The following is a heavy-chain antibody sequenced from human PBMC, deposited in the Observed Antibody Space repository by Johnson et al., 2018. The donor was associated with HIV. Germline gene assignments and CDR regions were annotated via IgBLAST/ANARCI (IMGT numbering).Heavy chain of an antibody. V-gene: IGHV3-9*01. J-gene: IGHJ3*02. CDR2: ISWNSGSI. Sequence: VQLVESGGGVVQPGRSLRLSCAASGFTFSNAWMSWVRQAPGKGLEWVSGISWNSGSIGYADSVKGRFTISRDNAKNSLYLQMNSLRAEDTALYYCAKTTGRTTIFGAVEIWGQGTMVTVAS. D-gene: IGHD4-17*01. CDR1: GFTFSNAW. CDR3: AKTTGRTTIFGAVEI.